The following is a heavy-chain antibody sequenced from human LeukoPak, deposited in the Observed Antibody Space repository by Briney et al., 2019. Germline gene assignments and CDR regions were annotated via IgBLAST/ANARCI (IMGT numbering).Heavy chain of an antibody. D-gene: IGHD3-16*01. CDR1: GFTFSSYA. Sequence: GGSLRLSCAASGFTFSSYAMHWVRQAPGKGLEWVAVISYDGSNKYYADSVKGRFTISRDNSKNTLYLQMNSPRAEDTAVYYCAREEGDSSFDYWGQGTLVTVSS. CDR2: ISYDGSNK. CDR3: AREEGDSSFDY. V-gene: IGHV3-30-3*01. J-gene: IGHJ4*02.